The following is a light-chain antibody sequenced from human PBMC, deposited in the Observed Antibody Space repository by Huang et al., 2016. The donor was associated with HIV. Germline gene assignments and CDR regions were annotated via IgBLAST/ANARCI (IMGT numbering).Light chain of an antibody. CDR1: QSISSSF. J-gene: IGKJ2*01. CDR2: GAS. V-gene: IGKV3-20*01. Sequence: EIVLTQSPGTQSLSPGERATLSCRACQSISSSFLAWYQQKPGQAPRLLIYGASNRATGIPDRFSGSGSGTDFTLTISRLEAEDFAVYYCHQYGTAPRTFGQGTKLEIK. CDR3: HQYGTAPRT.